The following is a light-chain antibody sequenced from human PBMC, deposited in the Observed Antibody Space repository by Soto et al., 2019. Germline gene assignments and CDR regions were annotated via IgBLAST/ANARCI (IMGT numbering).Light chain of an antibody. CDR2: WTS. CDR1: QIILDRPNNRSY. Sequence: IVMTQSPDSLAASLGERATINCRSSQIILDRPNNRSYLAWYQQKSGQPPKLLISWTSTRESGVPDRFSGSGSGTDFTLSISSLQAEDAAVYYCQQFYSSPYTFGTGTNVYVK. CDR3: QQFYSSPYT. J-gene: IGKJ3*01. V-gene: IGKV4-1*01.